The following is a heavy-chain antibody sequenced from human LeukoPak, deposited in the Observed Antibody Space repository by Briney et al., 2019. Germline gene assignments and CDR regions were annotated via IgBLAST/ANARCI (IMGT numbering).Heavy chain of an antibody. CDR1: GGSISSGGYY. Sequence: SQTLSLTCTVSGGSISSGGYYWNWIRQPPGKGLEWIGYIYHSGSTYYNPSLKSRVTISVDRSKNQFSLKLSSVTAADTAVYYCARASVVVLALSAFDIWGQGTMVTVSS. V-gene: IGHV4-30-2*01. CDR3: ARASVVVLALSAFDI. D-gene: IGHD2-2*01. J-gene: IGHJ3*02. CDR2: IYHSGST.